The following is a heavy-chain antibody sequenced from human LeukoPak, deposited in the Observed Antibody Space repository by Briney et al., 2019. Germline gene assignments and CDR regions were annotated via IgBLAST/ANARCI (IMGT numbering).Heavy chain of an antibody. CDR3: ASGKYRYGDNWFDP. D-gene: IGHD5-18*01. CDR2: IPYDGSNK. CDR1: GFTFSSYA. J-gene: IGHJ5*02. Sequence: PGGSLRLSCAASGFTFSSYAMHWVRQAPGKGLEWVAVIPYDGSNKYYADSVKGRFTISRDNSKNTLYLQMNCLRAEDTAVYFCASGKYRYGDNWFDPWGQGTLVTVSS. V-gene: IGHV3-30*04.